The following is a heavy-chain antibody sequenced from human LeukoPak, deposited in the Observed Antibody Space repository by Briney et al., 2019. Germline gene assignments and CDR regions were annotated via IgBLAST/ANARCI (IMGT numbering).Heavy chain of an antibody. V-gene: IGHV3-74*01. Sequence: GGSLRLSCAASGFTFSSYWIHWVRQGPGKGLVWVSRINSDGRSATYADSVKGRFTISRDNAKNTLYLQMNSVRAEDTAVYYCARGSGLTDDYWGQGTLVTVSS. CDR1: GFTFSSYW. J-gene: IGHJ4*02. CDR2: INSDGRSA. D-gene: IGHD7-27*01. CDR3: ARGSGLTDDY.